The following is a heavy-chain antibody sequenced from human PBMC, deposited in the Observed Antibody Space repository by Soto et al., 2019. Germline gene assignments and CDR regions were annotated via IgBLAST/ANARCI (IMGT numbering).Heavy chain of an antibody. CDR3: AREYGGYSSSWRNWFDP. Sequence: QVQLVQSRAEVKKPGASVKVSCKASGYTFTSYGISWVRQAPGQGLEWMGWISAYNGNTNYAQKLQGRVTMTTDTSTSTAYMELRSLRSDDTAVYYCAREYGGYSSSWRNWFDPLGQGTLVTVSS. D-gene: IGHD6-13*01. V-gene: IGHV1-18*01. J-gene: IGHJ5*02. CDR2: ISAYNGNT. CDR1: GYTFTSYG.